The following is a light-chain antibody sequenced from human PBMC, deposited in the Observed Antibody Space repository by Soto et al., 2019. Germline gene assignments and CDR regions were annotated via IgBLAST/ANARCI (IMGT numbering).Light chain of an antibody. V-gene: IGKV1-5*01. CDR3: QQYNTYST. J-gene: IGKJ5*01. Sequence: IKITQSPSNLSAPVADRVTITCRASQSISRWLAWYQQKPGKAPKALIYDASTLRSGVPSRFSGGGSGTEFTLTISSLQPDDFATYYCQQYNTYSTFCQGTLLEIK. CDR1: QSISRW. CDR2: DAS.